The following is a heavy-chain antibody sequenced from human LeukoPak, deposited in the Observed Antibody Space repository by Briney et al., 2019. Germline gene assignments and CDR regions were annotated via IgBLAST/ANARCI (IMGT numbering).Heavy chain of an antibody. CDR3: ARADWGSIDY. D-gene: IGHD7-27*01. J-gene: IGHJ4*02. V-gene: IGHV3-7*01. CDR2: IKQDGSET. Sequence: GGSLRLSCVASGFTFRGYWMSWVRQAPEKGLEWVAIIKQDGSETSYVDSVKGRFTISRDNAKDSLYLHVNILRAEDTAVYYCARADWGSIDYWGQGTLVTVSS. CDR1: GFTFRGYW.